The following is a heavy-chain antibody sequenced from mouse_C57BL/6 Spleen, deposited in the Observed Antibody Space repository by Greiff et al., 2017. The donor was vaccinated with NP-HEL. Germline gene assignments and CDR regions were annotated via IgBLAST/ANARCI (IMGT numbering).Heavy chain of an antibody. CDR3: ASREGGHFDY. CDR1: GFTFSSYG. CDR2: ISSGGSYT. Sequence: EVKLVESGGDLVKPGGSLKLSCAASGFTFSSYGMSWVRQTPDKRLEWVATISSGGSYTYYPDSVKGRFTITRDNAKNTLYLQMSSLKSEDTAMYYCASREGGHFDYWGQGTTLTVSS. D-gene: IGHD1-1*02. J-gene: IGHJ2*01. V-gene: IGHV5-6*02.